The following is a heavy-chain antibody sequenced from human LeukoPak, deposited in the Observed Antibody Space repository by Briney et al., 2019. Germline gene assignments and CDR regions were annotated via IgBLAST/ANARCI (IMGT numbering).Heavy chain of an antibody. J-gene: IGHJ3*02. Sequence: ASVKVSCKASGYTFTGYYMHWVRQAPGQGLEWMGWINPNSGGTNYAQKFQGRVTMTRDTSISTVYMELSSLRSEDTAVYYCARHTSMTTHAFDIWGQGTVVTVSS. D-gene: IGHD4-17*01. V-gene: IGHV1-2*02. CDR2: INPNSGGT. CDR1: GYTFTGYY. CDR3: ARHTSMTTHAFDI.